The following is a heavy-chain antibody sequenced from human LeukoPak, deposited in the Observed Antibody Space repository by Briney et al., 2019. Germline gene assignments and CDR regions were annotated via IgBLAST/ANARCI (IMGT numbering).Heavy chain of an antibody. J-gene: IGHJ4*02. Sequence: PSETLSLTCTVSGGSISSYYWSWIRQPPGEGREWIGYIYYSGSTNSNPSLKSRVTISVDTSKNQFSLKLSSLTAPDTAVYYCAIHARAVVSSGYFDYWGQGTLVTVSS. D-gene: IGHD6-25*01. V-gene: IGHV4-59*08. CDR3: AIHARAVVSSGYFDY. CDR2: IYYSGST. CDR1: GGSISSYY.